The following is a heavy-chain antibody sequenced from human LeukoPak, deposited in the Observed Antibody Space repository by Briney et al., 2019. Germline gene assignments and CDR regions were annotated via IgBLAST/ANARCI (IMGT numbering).Heavy chain of an antibody. CDR1: GYTFTGQY. D-gene: IGHD6-19*01. CDR3: ATLVIAVAGGFGDY. J-gene: IGHJ4*02. V-gene: IGHV1-2*02. CDR2: INPNSGGT. Sequence: GASVKVSCKTSGYTFTGQYLHWVRQAPGQGLEWMGWINPNSGGTNYAQKFQGRVTMTRDTSISTGYMELSRLRSDDTAVYYCATLVIAVAGGFGDYWGQGTLVTVSS.